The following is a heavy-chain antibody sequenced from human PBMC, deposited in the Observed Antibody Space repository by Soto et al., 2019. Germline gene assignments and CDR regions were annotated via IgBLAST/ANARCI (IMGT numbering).Heavy chain of an antibody. Sequence: EVQLLESGGGLVQPGGSLRLSCAASGFTFSSYAMNWVRQAPGKGLEWVSIISGSGGSTYYADSVKGRFTISRDNSKNTLYLQMNSLRAEDTAVYYCARRGSGSYYDYWGQGTLVTVSS. D-gene: IGHD1-26*01. CDR1: GFTFSSYA. J-gene: IGHJ4*02. CDR2: ISGSGGST. V-gene: IGHV3-23*01. CDR3: ARRGSGSYYDY.